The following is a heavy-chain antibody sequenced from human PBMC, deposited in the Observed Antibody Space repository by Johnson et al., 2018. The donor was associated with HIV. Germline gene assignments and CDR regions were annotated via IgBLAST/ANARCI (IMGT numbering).Heavy chain of an antibody. Sequence: VQLVESGGGVVRPGGSLRLSCAASGFTFDDYGMTWVRQPPGKGLDWVSAVYSTFGTYYADSVRGRFTISTDNSKNTLYLQMNSLRREDTAVYYCARGVRNSYGYLLGTFDIWGQGTMVTVSS. D-gene: IGHD5-18*01. CDR1: GFTFDDYG. J-gene: IGHJ3*02. CDR3: ARGVRNSYGYLLGTFDI. V-gene: IGHV3-66*02. CDR2: VYSTFGT.